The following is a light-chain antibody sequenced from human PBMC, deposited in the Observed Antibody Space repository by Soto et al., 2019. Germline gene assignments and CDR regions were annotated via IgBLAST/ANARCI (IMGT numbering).Light chain of an antibody. J-gene: IGLJ1*01. Sequence: QSVLTQPPSASGSPGQSVAISCTGTSSDVGGYNYVSWYQQHPGQAPKLMIYEVNKRPSGVPDRFSGSKSGNTASLTVSGLQAEDDADYSCSEYAGSSNVFGTGTKLTVL. CDR1: SSDVGGYNY. V-gene: IGLV2-8*01. CDR3: SEYAGSSNV. CDR2: EVN.